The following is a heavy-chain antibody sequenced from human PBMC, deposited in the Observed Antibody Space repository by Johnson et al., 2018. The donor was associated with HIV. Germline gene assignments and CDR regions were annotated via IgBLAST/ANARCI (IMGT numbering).Heavy chain of an antibody. CDR3: ARPEINCSSTSCQKAGAFDI. CDR1: GFTFSNYW. J-gene: IGHJ3*02. D-gene: IGHD2-2*01. Sequence: QVQLVESGGGLVQPGGSLRLSCAASGFTFSNYWMNWVRQAPGKGLEWVAVISYDGSNKYYADSVKGRFTISRDNSKNTLYLQMNSLRAEDTAVYYCARPEINCSSTSCQKAGAFDIWGQGTMVTVSS. CDR2: ISYDGSNK. V-gene: IGHV3-30*19.